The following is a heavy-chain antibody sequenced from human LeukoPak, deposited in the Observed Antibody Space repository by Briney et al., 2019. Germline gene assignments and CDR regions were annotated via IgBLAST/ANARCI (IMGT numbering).Heavy chain of an antibody. CDR2: INHSGST. Sequence: SETLSLTCAVYGGSFSGYYWSWIRQPPGKGLEWIGEINHSGSTDYNPSLKSRVTISVDTSKNQFSLKLSSVTAADTAVYYCARDNYYDSSGLGSWGQGTLVTVSS. V-gene: IGHV4-34*01. J-gene: IGHJ5*02. CDR1: GGSFSGYY. D-gene: IGHD3-22*01. CDR3: ARDNYYDSSGLGS.